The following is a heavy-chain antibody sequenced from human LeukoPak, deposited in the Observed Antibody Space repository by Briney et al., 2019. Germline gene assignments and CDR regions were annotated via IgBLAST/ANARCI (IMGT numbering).Heavy chain of an antibody. D-gene: IGHD1-26*01. Sequence: SETLSLTCTVSGGSISSGSYYWSWIRHPAGKGLEGFGRIYTCGSTNYNPSLKSRVTISVETSKNQFSLNLNSVTAADTAVYFCARGRWEIIPAFFDYWGPGTLVTVSS. CDR2: IYTCGST. CDR3: ARGRWEIIPAFFDY. J-gene: IGHJ4*02. V-gene: IGHV4-61*02. CDR1: GGSISSGSYY.